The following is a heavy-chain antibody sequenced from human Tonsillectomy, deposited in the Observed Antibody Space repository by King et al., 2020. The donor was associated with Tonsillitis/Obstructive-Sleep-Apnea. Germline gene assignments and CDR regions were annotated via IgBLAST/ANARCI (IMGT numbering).Heavy chain of an antibody. CDR1: GFTFSSYA. CDR3: VVVPAARRGGFDY. V-gene: IGHV3-30*04. Sequence: VQLVESGGGVVQPGRSLRLSCAASGFTFSSYAMHWVRQAPGKGLEWVAVISYDGSNKYYADSVKGRFTISRDNSKNTLYLQMNSLRAEDTAVYYCVVVPAARRGGFDYWGQGTLVTVSS. CDR2: ISYDGSNK. D-gene: IGHD2-2*01. J-gene: IGHJ4*02.